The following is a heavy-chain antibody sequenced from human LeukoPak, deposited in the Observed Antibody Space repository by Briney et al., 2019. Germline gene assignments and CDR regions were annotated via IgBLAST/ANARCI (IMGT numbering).Heavy chain of an antibody. J-gene: IGHJ3*02. Sequence: PSETLSLTCTVSGGSISSYYWSWIRQPPGKGLEWIGYIYYSGSTNYNPSLKSRVTISVDTSKNQFSLKLSSVTAADTAVYYCASNTMIVVGDAFDIWGQGTMVTVSS. CDR3: ASNTMIVVGDAFDI. CDR2: IYYSGST. CDR1: GGSISSYY. V-gene: IGHV4-59*12. D-gene: IGHD3-22*01.